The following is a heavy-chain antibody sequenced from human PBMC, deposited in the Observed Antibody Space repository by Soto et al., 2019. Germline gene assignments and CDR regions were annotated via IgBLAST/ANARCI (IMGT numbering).Heavy chain of an antibody. Sequence: PGGSLRLSCAASGFTFSSYGMHWVRQAPGKGLEWVAVIWYDGSNKYYADSVKGRFTISRDNSKNTLYLQMNSLRAEDTAVYYCARDRVTMVRGVEVYYYYGMDVWGQGTTVTVSS. V-gene: IGHV3-33*01. J-gene: IGHJ6*02. D-gene: IGHD3-10*01. CDR1: GFTFSSYG. CDR3: ARDRVTMVRGVEVYYYYGMDV. CDR2: IWYDGSNK.